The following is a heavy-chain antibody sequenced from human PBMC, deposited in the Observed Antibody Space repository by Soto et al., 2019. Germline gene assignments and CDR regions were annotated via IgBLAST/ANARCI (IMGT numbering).Heavy chain of an antibody. Sequence: ASVKVSCKASGGTFSSYAISWVRQAPGQGLEWMGGIIPIFGTANYAQKFQGRVTITADESTSTAYMELSSLRSEDTAVYYCAGPSIEYSRSSLNYYGMDVWGQGPNVTVYS. CDR2: IIPIFGTA. CDR1: GGTFSSYA. J-gene: IGHJ6*02. CDR3: AGPSIEYSRSSLNYYGMDV. V-gene: IGHV1-69*13. D-gene: IGHD6-6*01.